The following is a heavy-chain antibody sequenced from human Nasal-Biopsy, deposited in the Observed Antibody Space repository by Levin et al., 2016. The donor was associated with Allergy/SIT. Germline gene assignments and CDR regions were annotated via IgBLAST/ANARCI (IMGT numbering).Heavy chain of an antibody. J-gene: IGHJ4*02. CDR3: ARYGTTVVPFDY. V-gene: IGHV3-11*06. CDR1: GFTFSDHY. CDR2: ISSSSSYT. D-gene: IGHD1/OR15-1a*01. Sequence: GGSLRLSCAASGFTFSDHYMAWIRQAPGKGLEWVSYISSSSSYTKYGDSVKGRFTISRDNAKNSLYLQMNSLRAEDTAVYYCARYGTTVVPFDYWGQGALVTVSS.